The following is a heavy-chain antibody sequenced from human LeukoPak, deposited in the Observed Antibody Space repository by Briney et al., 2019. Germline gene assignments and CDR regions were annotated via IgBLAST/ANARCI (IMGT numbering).Heavy chain of an antibody. CDR2: INHSGST. D-gene: IGHD2-21*02. V-gene: IGHV4-34*01. CDR1: GGSISSYY. CDR3: ARGGFYCGGDCYVDY. Sequence: SETLSLTCTVSGGSISSYYWSWIRQPPGKGLEWIGAINHSGSTKYNPSLKSRVTISVDSSKNQFSLRLSSVTAADTAVYYCARGGFYCGGDCYVDYWGQGNLVTVSS. J-gene: IGHJ4*02.